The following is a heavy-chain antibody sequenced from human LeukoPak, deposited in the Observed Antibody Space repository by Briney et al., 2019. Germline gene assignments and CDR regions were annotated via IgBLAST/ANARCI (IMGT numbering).Heavy chain of an antibody. CDR3: ARGIASAGHDY. D-gene: IGHD2-15*01. J-gene: IGHJ4*02. Sequence: SGTLSLTCTVSGGSISSYYWSWIRQPPGKGLEWIGSVFHTGSTYYNPSFKTRVIISVDTSKNHFSLKMSSVTAADTAMYYCARGIASAGHDYWGLGTLVTVSS. V-gene: IGHV4-59*12. CDR1: GGSISSYY. CDR2: VFHTGST.